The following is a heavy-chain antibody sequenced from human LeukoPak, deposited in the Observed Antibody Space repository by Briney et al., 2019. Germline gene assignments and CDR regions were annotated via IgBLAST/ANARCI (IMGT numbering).Heavy chain of an antibody. CDR1: GFTLSNYV. J-gene: IGHJ4*02. D-gene: IGHD1-26*01. V-gene: IGHV3-21*01. CDR2: ISGSRTYI. Sequence: PGGSLRLSCVASGFTLSNYVMSWVRQTPGKGLEWVSSISGSRTYIYYADSVKGRFTISRDNAKNSLYLQMNSLRADDTAVYYCARVGIVGATTGFDYWGQGTLVTVSS. CDR3: ARVGIVGATTGFDY.